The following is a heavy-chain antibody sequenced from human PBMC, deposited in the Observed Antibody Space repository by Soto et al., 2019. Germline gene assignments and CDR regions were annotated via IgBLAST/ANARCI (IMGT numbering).Heavy chain of an antibody. CDR3: AKVDAYIYRTDH. Sequence: EVHLLESGGGLVQPGGSLRLSCAASGFTFSNSAMSWVRQALGKGPEWVSIIGRTNNTHYADAVKGRFAISRDNSQNTLYQQMNSLTAEDTAVYFCAKVDAYIYRTDHWGQGTLVTVSS. CDR1: GFTFSNSA. D-gene: IGHD3-16*02. J-gene: IGHJ4*02. CDR2: IGRTNNT. V-gene: IGHV3-23*01.